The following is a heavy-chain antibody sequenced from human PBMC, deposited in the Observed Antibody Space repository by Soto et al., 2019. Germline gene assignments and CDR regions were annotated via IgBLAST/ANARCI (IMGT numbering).Heavy chain of an antibody. J-gene: IGHJ4*02. CDR1: GGSFSGYY. CDR3: ARGWGTAYYDY. Sequence: ASETLSLTCAVYGGSFSGYYWSWIRQPPGKGLEWSGEINHSGSTNYNPSLKSRVTISVDTSKNQFSLKLSSVTAADTAVYYCARGWGTAYYDYWGQGTLVTVYS. V-gene: IGHV4-34*01. CDR2: INHSGST. D-gene: IGHD5-18*01.